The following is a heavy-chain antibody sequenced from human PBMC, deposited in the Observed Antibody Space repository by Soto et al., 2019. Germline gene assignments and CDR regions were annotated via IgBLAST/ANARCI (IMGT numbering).Heavy chain of an antibody. CDR2: IYYSGST. Sequence: QVQLQESGPGLVKPSQTLSLNYTVSGGSISSGDYYWSWIRQPPGKGLEWIGYIYYSGSTYYNPSLKSRVTISVDTSKNQFSLKLSSVAAADTAVYYCASYYDSSGYYAYYFDYWGQGTLVTVSS. CDR3: ASYYDSSGYYAYYFDY. V-gene: IGHV4-30-4*01. CDR1: GGSISSGDYY. J-gene: IGHJ4*02. D-gene: IGHD3-22*01.